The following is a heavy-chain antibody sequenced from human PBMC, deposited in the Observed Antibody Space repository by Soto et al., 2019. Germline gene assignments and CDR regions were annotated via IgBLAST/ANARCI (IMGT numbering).Heavy chain of an antibody. D-gene: IGHD6-19*01. Sequence: GGSLRLSCAAFGFSFSTYALSWVRQAPGKGLDWVSVISGSGGSTDYAGSVKGRFTISRDNSKNALYLQMNSLRAEDTALYYCAKVGGSGWFDAFDIWGQGTMVTVSS. J-gene: IGHJ3*02. V-gene: IGHV3-23*01. CDR1: GFSFSTYA. CDR2: ISGSGGST. CDR3: AKVGGSGWFDAFDI.